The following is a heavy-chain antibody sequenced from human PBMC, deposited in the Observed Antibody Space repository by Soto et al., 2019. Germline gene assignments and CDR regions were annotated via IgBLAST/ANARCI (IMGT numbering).Heavy chain of an antibody. CDR1: GFTFSSYS. J-gene: IGHJ6*02. D-gene: IGHD5-18*01. V-gene: IGHV3-48*02. Sequence: HPGGSLRLSCAASGFTFSSYSMNWVRQAPGKGLEWVSYISSSSSTIYYADSVKGRFTISRDNAKNSLYLQMNSLRDEDTAVYYCAGGYRRSGYYGMDVWGQGTTVTVSS. CDR2: ISSSSSTI. CDR3: AGGYRRSGYYGMDV.